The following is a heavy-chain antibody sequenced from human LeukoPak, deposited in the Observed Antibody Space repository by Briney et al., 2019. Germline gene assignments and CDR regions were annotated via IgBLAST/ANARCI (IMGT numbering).Heavy chain of an antibody. D-gene: IGHD1-1*01. Sequence: EASVKVSCKASGYTFTSSGISWVRQAPGQGLEWMGWIDAHNGNTNYAQKLQGRVTMTTDTSTTTAYMELRSLRLDDTAVYYCARAGSYYYMDVWGKGTTVTVSS. J-gene: IGHJ6*03. V-gene: IGHV1-18*01. CDR1: GYTFTSSG. CDR2: IDAHNGNT. CDR3: ARAGSYYYMDV.